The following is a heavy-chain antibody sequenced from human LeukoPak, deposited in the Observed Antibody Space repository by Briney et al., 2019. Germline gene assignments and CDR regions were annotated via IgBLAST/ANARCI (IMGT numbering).Heavy chain of an antibody. CDR1: GYTFTNYD. CDR2: MNPNSGNT. Sequence: GASVKVSCKASGYTFTNYDISWVRQAPGQGLEWMGWMNPNSGNTGYAQKFQGRVTMTRNTSISTAYMELSSLRSEDTAVYYCARVARTRLLWFGEFRLHDAFDIWGQGTMVTVSS. CDR3: ARVARTRLLWFGEFRLHDAFDI. V-gene: IGHV1-8*02. J-gene: IGHJ3*02. D-gene: IGHD3-10*01.